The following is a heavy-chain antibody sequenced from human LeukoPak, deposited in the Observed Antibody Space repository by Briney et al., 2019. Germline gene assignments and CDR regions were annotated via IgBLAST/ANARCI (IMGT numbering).Heavy chain of an antibody. D-gene: IGHD3-22*01. V-gene: IGHV1-24*01. CDR3: TRSAVVLPYYFDY. J-gene: IGHJ4*02. Sequence: GASVKVSCKVSGYSLTELSMHWVRQAPRKGLEWMGSFDPENGETLYAQEFQGRVTLTEDTSADTAYLELSSLRSEDTALYYCTRSAVVLPYYFDYWGQGTLVTVSS. CDR2: FDPENGET. CDR1: GYSLTELS.